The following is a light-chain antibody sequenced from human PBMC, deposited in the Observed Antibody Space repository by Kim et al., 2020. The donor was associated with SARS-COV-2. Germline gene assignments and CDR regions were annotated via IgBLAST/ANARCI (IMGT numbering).Light chain of an antibody. J-gene: IGLJ2*01. V-gene: IGLV2-8*01. CDR2: EVN. Sequence: QSVTISCTGINSDVGGYNYVSWYQQHPGKAPKVVIFEVNKRPLGVPDRFSGSKSGNTASLTVSGLQAEDEADYYYSSYAGSNNLRVFGGGTQLTVL. CDR1: NSDVGGYNY. CDR3: SSYAGSNNLRV.